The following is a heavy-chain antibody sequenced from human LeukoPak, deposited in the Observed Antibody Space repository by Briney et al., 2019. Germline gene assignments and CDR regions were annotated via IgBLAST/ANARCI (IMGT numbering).Heavy chain of an antibody. CDR3: ARGVDYYDSSGTIDY. CDR1: GFIFEFYA. V-gene: IGHV3-23*01. D-gene: IGHD3-22*01. Sequence: GGSLRLSCAASGFIFEFYAMSWVRQAPGKGLEWVAGITSSGNTTYYPDPVKGRFTISRDDSKNTLYLQMNSLRAEDTAVYYCARGVDYYDSSGTIDYWGQGTLVTVSS. J-gene: IGHJ4*02. CDR2: ITSSGNTT.